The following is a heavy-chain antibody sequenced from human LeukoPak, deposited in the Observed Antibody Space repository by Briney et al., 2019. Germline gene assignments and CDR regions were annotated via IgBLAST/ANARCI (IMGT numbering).Heavy chain of an antibody. V-gene: IGHV3-30*02. CDR3: AKDRPKRGYSGYDPGDY. D-gene: IGHD5-12*01. CDR2: IWYDGNNK. J-gene: IGHJ4*02. CDR1: EFTFSSYG. Sequence: GGSLRLSCAASEFTFSSYGMHWVRQAPGKGLEWVAFIWYDGNNKYYADSVKGRFTISRDSSKNTLYLQMNSLRAEDTAVYYCAKDRPKRGYSGYDPGDYWGQGTLVTVSS.